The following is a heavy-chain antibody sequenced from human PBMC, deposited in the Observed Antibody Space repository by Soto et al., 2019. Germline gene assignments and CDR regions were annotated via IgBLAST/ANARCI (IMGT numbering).Heavy chain of an antibody. CDR3: ARDAGWTYRYHDMEV. J-gene: IGHJ6*02. CDR1: GDTFSSYS. V-gene: IGHV1-69*13. CDR2: IIPVFGSA. Sequence: SVKVSCKASGDTFSSYSITWVRQAPGQGLEWMGGIIPVFGSANYAQKVKGRVTITADESTRTAYMAMSSLRYQATAVYSCARDAGWTYRYHDMEVCGQGTTVTVS. D-gene: IGHD4-4*01.